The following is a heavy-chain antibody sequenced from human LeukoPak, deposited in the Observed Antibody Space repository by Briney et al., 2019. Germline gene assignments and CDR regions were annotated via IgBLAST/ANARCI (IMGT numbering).Heavy chain of an antibody. Sequence: PGGSLRLSCVASGFIVSDNYMSWIRQAPGKEPQWVSIIYPDGRAFYADSVKGRFTISRDNSRNTLCLQMNSLRADDTALYYCARGRMPNGADNWGQGTLVTVSS. V-gene: IGHV3-53*01. J-gene: IGHJ4*02. CDR2: IYPDGRA. D-gene: IGHD2-2*01. CDR1: GFIVSDNY. CDR3: ARGRMPNGADN.